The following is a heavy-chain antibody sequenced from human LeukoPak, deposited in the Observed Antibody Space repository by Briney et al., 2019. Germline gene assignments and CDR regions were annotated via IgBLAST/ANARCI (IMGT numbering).Heavy chain of an antibody. V-gene: IGHV3-7*01. CDR3: ASWKVVISNGGSVI. D-gene: IGHD4-23*01. Sequence: GGSLRLSCAASGFSFSSYWMSWVRRAPGKGLEWVASIKYDAIEKHYVDSVKGRFTISRDNAKNSLSLQMDSLRAEDTAVYYCASWKVVISNGGSVIWGQGTMVTVSS. CDR2: IKYDAIEK. CDR1: GFSFSSYW. J-gene: IGHJ3*02.